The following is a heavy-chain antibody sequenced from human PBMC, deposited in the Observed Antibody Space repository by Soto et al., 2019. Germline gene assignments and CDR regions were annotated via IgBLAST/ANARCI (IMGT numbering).Heavy chain of an antibody. V-gene: IGHV4-31*02. CDR2: IFNSGTT. D-gene: IGHD1-26*01. Sequence: QVQLQESGPGLVKPSQPLSLTCSVSGASTASHYHWTWIRQPPGKGLEWMGYIFNSGTTFYNPSLTSRLSISMDTSGNHFSLELRSVTAADTAVYYCALALGPTTGLDYWGQGTLDTVPS. J-gene: IGHJ4*02. CDR1: GASTASHYH. CDR3: ALALGPTTGLDY.